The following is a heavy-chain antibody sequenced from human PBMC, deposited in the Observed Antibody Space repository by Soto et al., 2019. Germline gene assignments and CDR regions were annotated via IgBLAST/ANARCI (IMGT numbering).Heavy chain of an antibody. D-gene: IGHD1-26*01. Sequence: QVQLVQSGAEVKKPGSSVKVSCKASGGTFSSYSINWVRQAPGQGLEWMGEIIPIFVTANYAQKFQGRVTITADESTSTAYMELSSLRSEDTAVYYCARDGGRRSGGIDYWGQGPLVTVSS. V-gene: IGHV1-69*01. CDR1: GGTFSSYS. CDR3: ARDGGRRSGGIDY. J-gene: IGHJ4*02. CDR2: IIPIFVTA.